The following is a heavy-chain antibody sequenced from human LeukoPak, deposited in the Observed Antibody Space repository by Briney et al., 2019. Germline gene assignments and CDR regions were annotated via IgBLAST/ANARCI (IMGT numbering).Heavy chain of an antibody. V-gene: IGHV1-2*02. J-gene: IGHJ4*02. CDR3: ARDAEEWELYFDY. CDR1: GYTFTGYY. CDR2: INPNSGGT. D-gene: IGHD1-26*01. Sequence: GASVKVSCKASGYTFTGYYMHWVRQAPGQGLEWMGWINPNSGGTNYAQKFQGRVTMTRDTSISTAYMELSRLRSDDTAVYYCARDAEEWELYFDYWGQGTLVTVSS.